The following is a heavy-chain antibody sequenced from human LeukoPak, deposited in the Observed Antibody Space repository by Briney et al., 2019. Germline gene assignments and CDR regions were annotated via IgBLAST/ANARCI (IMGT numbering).Heavy chain of an antibody. CDR2: IIPIFGTA. Sequence: SVKVSCKASGGTFSSYAISWVRQAPGQGLEWMGGIIPIFGTANYAQKFQGRVTISTDESTSTAYMELSSLRSEDTAVYYCAGLTGIPQNWFDPWGQGTLVTVSS. CDR1: GGTFSSYA. V-gene: IGHV1-69*05. D-gene: IGHD1-1*01. CDR3: AGLTGIPQNWFDP. J-gene: IGHJ5*02.